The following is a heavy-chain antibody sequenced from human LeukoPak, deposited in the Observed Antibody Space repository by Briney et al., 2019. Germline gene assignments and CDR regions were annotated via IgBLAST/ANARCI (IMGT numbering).Heavy chain of an antibody. D-gene: IGHD2-15*01. J-gene: IGHJ6*03. CDR1: GGSISSSNW. CDR3: ARGHRCSGGSCYLSYYYYYYYMDV. CDR2: IYHSGST. Sequence: PSGTLSLTCAVSGGSISSSNWWSWVRQPPGKGLEWIGEIYHSGSTNYNPSLKSRVTISVDTSKNQFSLKLSSVTAADTAVYYCARGHRCSGGSCYLSYYYYYYYMDVWGKGTTVTVSS. V-gene: IGHV4-4*02.